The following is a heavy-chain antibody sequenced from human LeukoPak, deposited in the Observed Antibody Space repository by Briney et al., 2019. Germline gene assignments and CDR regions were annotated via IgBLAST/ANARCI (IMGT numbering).Heavy chain of an antibody. CDR1: GDTFSSYA. J-gene: IGHJ4*02. V-gene: IGHV1-69*05. CDR2: IIPIFGTA. D-gene: IGHD1/OR15-1a*01. Sequence: ASVKVSCKASGDTFSSYAISWVRQAPGQGLEWMGRIIPIFGTANYAQKFQGRVTITTDESTSTAYMKLSSLRSDDTAVYYCARDMNWNSVNDYWGQGTLVTVSS. CDR3: ARDMNWNSVNDY.